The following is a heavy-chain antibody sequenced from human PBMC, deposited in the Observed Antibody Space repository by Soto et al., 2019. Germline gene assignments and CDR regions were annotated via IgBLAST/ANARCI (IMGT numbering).Heavy chain of an antibody. V-gene: IGHV4-59*01. Sequence: SQTLSLTCTVAEGTISSYYWSWIRQPPGKGLEWIGYIYYSGSTNYNPSLKSRVTISVDTSKNQFSLKLSSVTAADTAVYYCAKNYGNAFDIWGQGTMVTVSS. D-gene: IGHD3-10*01. J-gene: IGHJ3*02. CDR3: AKNYGNAFDI. CDR2: IYYSGST. CDR1: EGTISSYY.